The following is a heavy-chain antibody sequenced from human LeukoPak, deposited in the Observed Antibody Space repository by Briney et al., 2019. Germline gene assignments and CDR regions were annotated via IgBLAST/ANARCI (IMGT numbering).Heavy chain of an antibody. Sequence: PSETLSLTCAVSGGSITSGTSYWTWIRQPAGKGLEWIGHIYTSGTTIYNPSLKSRVTISLDTSKNHFSLKLDTVTAADTAVYYCAREFSYWGQGSLVTVSS. CDR2: IYTSGTT. CDR1: GGSITSGTSY. J-gene: IGHJ4*02. V-gene: IGHV4-61*09. CDR3: AREFSY.